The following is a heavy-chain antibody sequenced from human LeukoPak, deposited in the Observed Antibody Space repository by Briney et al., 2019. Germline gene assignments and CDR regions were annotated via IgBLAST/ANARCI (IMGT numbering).Heavy chain of an antibody. CDR3: ARDRSGGLAAAGTYDY. J-gene: IGHJ4*02. V-gene: IGHV1-69*13. CDR1: GYTFTSYY. D-gene: IGHD6-13*01. CDR2: IIPIFGTA. Sequence: SVKVSCKASGYTFTSYYMHWVRQAPGQGLEWMGGIIPIFGTANYAQKFQGRVTITADESTSTAYMELSSLRSEDTAVYYCARDRSGGLAAAGTYDYWGQGTLVTVSS.